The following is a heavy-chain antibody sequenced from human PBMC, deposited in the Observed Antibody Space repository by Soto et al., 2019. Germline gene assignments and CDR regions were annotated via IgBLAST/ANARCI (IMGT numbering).Heavy chain of an antibody. CDR3: ARCMTYYYYYMDV. CDR2: IYYSGST. CDR1: GGSISSYY. J-gene: IGHJ6*03. V-gene: IGHV4-59*01. Sequence: SETLSLTCTVSGGSISSYYWSWIRQPPGKGLEWIGYIYYSGSTNYNPSLKSRVTISVDTSKNQFSLKLSSVTAADTAVYYCARCMTYYYYYMDVWGKWTTVTVS.